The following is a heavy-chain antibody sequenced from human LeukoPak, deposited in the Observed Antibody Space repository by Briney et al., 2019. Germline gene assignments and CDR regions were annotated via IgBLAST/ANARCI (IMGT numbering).Heavy chain of an antibody. J-gene: IGHJ4*02. D-gene: IGHD6-19*01. CDR1: GFTVSRNY. CDR2: IYSGGST. CDR3: ARDSSSGWYHEY. V-gene: IGHV3-53*01. Sequence: GGSLRLSCAVSGFTVSRNYMSWVRQAPGKGLEWVSVIYSGGSTYYADSVRGRFTISRDNSKNTLYLQMNSLRAEDTAVCYCARDSSSGWYHEYWGQGTLVTVSS.